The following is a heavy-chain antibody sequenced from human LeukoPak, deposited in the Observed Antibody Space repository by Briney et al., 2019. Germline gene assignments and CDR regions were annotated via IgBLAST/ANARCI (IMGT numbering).Heavy chain of an antibody. D-gene: IGHD5-18*01. V-gene: IGHV5-51*01. J-gene: IGHJ4*02. Sequence: GESLKISCKGSGYIFTNYWIAWVRQMPGKGLEWMGIIYPGDSDTRYSPSFQGQVTISADKSISTAYLQCSSLKASDTALYYCARHFADLRRYSYAYGEFYFDYWGQGTLVTVSS. CDR2: IYPGDSDT. CDR1: GYIFTNYW. CDR3: ARHFADLRRYSYAYGEFYFDY.